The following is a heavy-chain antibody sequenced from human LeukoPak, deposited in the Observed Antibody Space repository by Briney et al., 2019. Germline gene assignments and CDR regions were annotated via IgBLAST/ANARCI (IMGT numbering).Heavy chain of an antibody. V-gene: IGHV1-18*01. CDR2: ISAYNGNT. D-gene: IGHD6-19*01. J-gene: IGHJ5*02. CDR1: GYTLTSYG. CDR3: ARDSGVRYSSGWFDP. Sequence: ASVKVSCKASGYTLTSYGISWVRQAPGQGLEWMGWISAYNGNTNYAQKLQGRVTMTTDTSTSTAYMELRSLRSDDTAVYYCARDSGVRYSSGWFDPWGQGTLVTVSS.